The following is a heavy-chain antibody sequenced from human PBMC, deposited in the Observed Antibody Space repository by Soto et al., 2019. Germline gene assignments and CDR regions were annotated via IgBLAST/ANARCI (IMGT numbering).Heavy chain of an antibody. D-gene: IGHD6-19*01. J-gene: IGHJ4*02. CDR1: GFSFTNYG. CDR2: ISSDGSNK. V-gene: IGHV3-30*03. Sequence: QVQLVESGGGVVQPGRSLTLSCAASGFSFTNYGMHWVRQAPGKGLDWVALISSDGSNKYYPDSVKGRFTISRDNSKNTLYLQMNSLRSEDTAVYYCAAGWYFFDYCGQGTLVAVSS. CDR3: AAGWYFFDY.